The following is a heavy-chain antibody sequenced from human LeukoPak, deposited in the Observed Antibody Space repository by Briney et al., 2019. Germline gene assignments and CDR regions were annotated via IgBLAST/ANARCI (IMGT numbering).Heavy chain of an antibody. CDR3: ARGGRGYFQH. J-gene: IGHJ1*01. Sequence: GGSLRLSCAASGFTFSSYGMHWVRQAPGKGLEWVAFIRYDGSSKYYADSVKGRFTISRDNPKNTLYLQMNSLRAEDTAVYYCARGGRGYFQHWGQGTLVTVSS. CDR2: IRYDGSSK. D-gene: IGHD2-15*01. CDR1: GFTFSSYG. V-gene: IGHV3-30*02.